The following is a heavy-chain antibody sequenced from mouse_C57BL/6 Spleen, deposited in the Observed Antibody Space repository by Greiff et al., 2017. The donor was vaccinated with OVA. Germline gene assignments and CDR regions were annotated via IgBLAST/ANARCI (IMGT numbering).Heavy chain of an antibody. CDR1: GYSITSGYY. J-gene: IGHJ2*01. V-gene: IGHV3-6*01. CDR2: ISYDGSN. D-gene: IGHD1-1*01. Sequence: EVKLMESGPGLVKPSQSLSLTCSVTGYSITSGYYWNWIRQFPGNKLEWMGYISYDGSNNYNPSLKNRISITRDTSKNQFFLKLNSVTTEDTATYYCARGNYGSSPYYWGQGTTLTVSS. CDR3: ARGNYGSSPYY.